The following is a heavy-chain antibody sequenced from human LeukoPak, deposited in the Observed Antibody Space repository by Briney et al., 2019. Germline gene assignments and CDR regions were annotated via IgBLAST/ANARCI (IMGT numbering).Heavy chain of an antibody. V-gene: IGHV4-31*03. CDR2: IYYSGST. J-gene: IGHJ6*02. D-gene: IGHD3-3*01. CDR1: GVSISSGGYY. Sequence: TLSLTCTVSGVSISSGGYYWSWIRQHPGKGLEWIVYIYYSGSTYYNPSLKSRVTISVDTSQNQFSLTLSSVTAADTVGYYCARAPPDYDFWSDYSGYYYGMDVWGQGNTVTVSS. CDR3: ARAPPDYDFWSDYSGYYYGMDV.